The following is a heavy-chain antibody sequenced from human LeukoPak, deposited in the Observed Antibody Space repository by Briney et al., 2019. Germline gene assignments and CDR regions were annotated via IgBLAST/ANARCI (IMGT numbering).Heavy chain of an antibody. CDR3: ARDQGDNSYGYYAIWYAFDV. CDR2: IVPILGIA. D-gene: IGHD5-18*01. V-gene: IGHV1-69*04. Sequence: SVKVSCKASGYTFTAYYIHWVRQAPGQGLEWMGRIVPILGIANYAQEFQGRLIITADKATSSAYMELSSLRSEDTAVYYCARDQGDNSYGYYAIWYAFDVWGQGTMVTVSS. J-gene: IGHJ3*01. CDR1: GYTFTAYY.